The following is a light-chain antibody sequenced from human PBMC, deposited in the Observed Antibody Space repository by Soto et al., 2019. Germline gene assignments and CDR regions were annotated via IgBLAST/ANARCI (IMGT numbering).Light chain of an antibody. V-gene: IGLV1-44*01. CDR2: SNN. J-gene: IGLJ1*01. CDR1: SSNIASNT. CDR3: AAWDDSLNYV. Sequence: QSVLTQPPSASGTPGQRVTISCSGSSSNIASNTVNWYQQLPGTAPKLLIYSNNQRPSGVPDRFSGSKSGTSASLAISGLQSEDEADYYCAAWDDSLNYVFGTGTKVTVL.